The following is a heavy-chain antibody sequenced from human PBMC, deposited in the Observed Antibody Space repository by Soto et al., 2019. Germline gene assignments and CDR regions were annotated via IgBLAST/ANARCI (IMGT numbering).Heavy chain of an antibody. CDR1: GYXFTSYA. J-gene: IGHJ5*02. Sequence: ASVKVSCKASGYXFTSYAMHWVRQAPGQRLEWMGWINAGNGNTKYSQKFQGRVTITRDTSASTAYMELSSLRSEDTAVYYCARSFKSPQSNWFDPWGQGTLVTVSS. CDR3: ARSFKSPQSNWFDP. V-gene: IGHV1-3*01. CDR2: INAGNGNT.